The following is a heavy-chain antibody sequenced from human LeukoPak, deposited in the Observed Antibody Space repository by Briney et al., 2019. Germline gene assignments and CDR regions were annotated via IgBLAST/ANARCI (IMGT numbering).Heavy chain of an antibody. CDR1: GFTFRSDA. D-gene: IGHD3-3*01. J-gene: IGHJ4*02. CDR2: ISGSGGST. V-gene: IGHV3-23*01. CDR3: AKDRRAIFGVVLDY. Sequence: GGSLRLSCAASGFTFRSDAMSWVRQAPGKGLEWVSAISGSGGSTYYADSVKGRFTISRDNSKNTLYLQMNSLRAEDTAVYYCAKDRRAIFGVVLDYWGQGTLVTVSS.